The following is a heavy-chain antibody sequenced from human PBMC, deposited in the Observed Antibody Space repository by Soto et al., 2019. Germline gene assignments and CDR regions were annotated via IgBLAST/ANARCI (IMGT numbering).Heavy chain of an antibody. CDR2: ISYDGSNK. CDR1: GFTFSSYA. CDR3: AREPPIAAAGDRDAFDI. V-gene: IGHV3-30-3*01. D-gene: IGHD6-13*01. J-gene: IGHJ3*02. Sequence: QVQLVESGGGVVQPGRSLRLSCAASGFTFSSYAMHWVRQAPGKGLEWVAVISYDGSNKYYADSVKGRFTISRDNSKNTLYLQMNSLRAEDTAVYYFAREPPIAAAGDRDAFDIWGQGTMVTVSS.